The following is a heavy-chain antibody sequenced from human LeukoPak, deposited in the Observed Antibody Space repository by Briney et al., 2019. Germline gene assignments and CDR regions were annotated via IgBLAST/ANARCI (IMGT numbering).Heavy chain of an antibody. Sequence: GGSLRLSCAASGFTFSSDWMTWVRQAPGKGLEWVANIKQDGSEINCEDSVKGRFTISRDNVKNSLFLQMNSLRADDTAVYYCARDWSPVEGSVYYDAFDYWGQGTLVTVSS. V-gene: IGHV3-7*01. J-gene: IGHJ4*02. CDR1: GFTFSSDW. CDR2: IKQDGSEI. CDR3: ARDWSPVEGSVYYDAFDY. D-gene: IGHD3-22*01.